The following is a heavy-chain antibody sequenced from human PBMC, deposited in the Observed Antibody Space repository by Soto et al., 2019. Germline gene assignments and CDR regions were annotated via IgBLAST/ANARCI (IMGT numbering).Heavy chain of an antibody. D-gene: IGHD3-3*01. CDR2: IVVGSGNT. J-gene: IGHJ3*02. CDR1: GFTFTSSA. V-gene: IGHV1-58*02. Sequence: ASVKVSCKASGFTFTSSAMQWVRQARGQRLEWIGWIVVGSGNTNYAQKFQERVTITRDMSTSTAYMELSSLRSEDTAVYYCAAVPFDFWSGGGIGFDIWGQGTMVTVSS. CDR3: AAVPFDFWSGGGIGFDI.